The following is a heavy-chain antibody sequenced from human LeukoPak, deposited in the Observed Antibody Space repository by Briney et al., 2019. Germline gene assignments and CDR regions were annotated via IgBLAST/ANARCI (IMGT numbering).Heavy chain of an antibody. CDR2: IWYDGTNK. CDR3: AKRDDYNRHSMDV. D-gene: IGHD5-24*01. J-gene: IGHJ6*03. Sequence: PGGSLRLACAASGFTFRNYGMHWVRQAPAKGLEWVAVIWYDGTNKYYADSVRCGFTISRDNSKNTLYLQMNSLRAEDTAVYYCAKRDDYNRHSMDVWGKGTTVTVSS. CDR1: GFTFRNYG. V-gene: IGHV3-33*06.